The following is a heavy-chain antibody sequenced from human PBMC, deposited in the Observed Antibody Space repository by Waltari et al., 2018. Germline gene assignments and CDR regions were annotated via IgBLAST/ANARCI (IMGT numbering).Heavy chain of an antibody. V-gene: IGHV5-51*01. CDR2: IYPGDSDT. CDR3: ARLGSGSFGDY. J-gene: IGHJ4*02. Sequence: EVQLVQSGADVKKPGESLKISCKVSGYNFARYWIGWVRQTPGKGLEWMGIIYPGDSDTKYSPSFQGQVTISADKSISTAYLQWRSLKASDTAMYYCARLGSGSFGDYWGQGTLVTVSS. CDR1: GYNFARYW. D-gene: IGHD3-10*01.